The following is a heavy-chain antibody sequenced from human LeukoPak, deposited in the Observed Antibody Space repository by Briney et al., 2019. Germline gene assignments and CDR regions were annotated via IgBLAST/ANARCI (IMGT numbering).Heavy chain of an antibody. Sequence: SETLSLTCTVSGGSISSSSYYWGWIRQPPGKGLEWIGSIYYSGSTYYNPSLKSRVTISVDTSKNQFSLKLSSVTAADTAVYYCARVEMGGGYFDLWGRGTLVTVSS. CDR3: ARVEMGGGYFDL. J-gene: IGHJ2*01. D-gene: IGHD2-21*01. CDR2: IYYSGST. V-gene: IGHV4-39*07. CDR1: GGSISSSSYY.